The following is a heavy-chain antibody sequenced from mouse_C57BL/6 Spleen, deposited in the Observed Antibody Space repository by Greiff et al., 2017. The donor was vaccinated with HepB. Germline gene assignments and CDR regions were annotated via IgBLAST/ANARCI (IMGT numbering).Heavy chain of an antibody. Sequence: QVQLQQSGAELVRPGTSVKLSCKASGYTFTSYWMHWVKQRPGQGLEWIGVIDPSDSYTNYNQKFKGKATLTVDTSSSTAYMQLSSLTSEDSAVYYCARYEGYYGSTYYFDYWGQGTTLTVSS. CDR1: GYTFTSYW. J-gene: IGHJ2*01. D-gene: IGHD1-1*01. V-gene: IGHV1-59*01. CDR2: IDPSDSYT. CDR3: ARYEGYYGSTYYFDY.